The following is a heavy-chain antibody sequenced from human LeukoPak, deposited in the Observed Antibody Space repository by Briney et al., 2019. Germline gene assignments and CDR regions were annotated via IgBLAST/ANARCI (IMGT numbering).Heavy chain of an antibody. V-gene: IGHV3-9*01. CDR1: GFTFDDYA. D-gene: IGHD6-13*01. CDR3: AREGGIAAAGIIDY. Sequence: PGRSLRLSCAASGFTFDDYAMHWVRQAPGKGLEWVSGISWNSGSIGYADSVKGRFTISRDNAKNSLYLQMNSLRAEDTAVYYCAREGGIAAAGIIDYWGQGTLVTVSS. CDR2: ISWNSGSI. J-gene: IGHJ4*02.